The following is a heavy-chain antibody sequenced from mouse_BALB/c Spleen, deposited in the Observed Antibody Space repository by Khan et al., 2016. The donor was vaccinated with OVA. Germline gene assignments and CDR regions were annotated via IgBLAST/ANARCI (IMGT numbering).Heavy chain of an antibody. CDR1: GYSITSGYY. CDR3: ERGGRWFDY. V-gene: IGHV3-6*02. CDR2: INYGGSN. J-gene: IGHJ3*01. Sequence: DVQLQESGPGLVKPSQSLSLTCSVTGYSITSGYYWNWIRQFPGNKLEWMGYINYGGSNNYNPSLKNRISITRDTSKNQFFLKLNSVTTEDTATYYCERGGRWFDYWGQGTLVTGSA.